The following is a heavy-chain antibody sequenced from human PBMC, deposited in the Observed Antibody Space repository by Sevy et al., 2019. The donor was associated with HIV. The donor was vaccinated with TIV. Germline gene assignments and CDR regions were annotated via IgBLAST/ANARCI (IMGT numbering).Heavy chain of an antibody. Sequence: EGSLRLSCAASGFNFSPYAMHWVLQAPGKELEWVAVISNDGRNDNYADSVKGPFTVSRNNAKNAMYLQMNSLRLQDMAAYYCAKEGYYSDSRSHDWFDTWGQGSLVTVSS. V-gene: IGHV3-30*18. D-gene: IGHD3-22*01. CDR2: ISNDGRND. CDR1: GFNFSPYA. CDR3: AKEGYYSDSRSHDWFDT. J-gene: IGHJ5*02.